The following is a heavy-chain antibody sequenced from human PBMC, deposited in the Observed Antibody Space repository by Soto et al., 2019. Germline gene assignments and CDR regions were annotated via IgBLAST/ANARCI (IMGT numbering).Heavy chain of an antibody. V-gene: IGHV4-39*01. CDR1: GGSINSNTYY. D-gene: IGHD3-22*01. CDR2: VYYTGST. CDR3: ARRGGSGCGFGYFDY. J-gene: IGHJ4*02. Sequence: QLQLQESGPGLVKPSETLSLTCTVSGGSINSNTYYWGWIRQPPGKGLEYIGIVYYTGSTYYSPSLKSRVTISVDTSKNQFSLKLSSVTAADTAVYYCARRGGSGCGFGYFDYWGQGTLVTVSS.